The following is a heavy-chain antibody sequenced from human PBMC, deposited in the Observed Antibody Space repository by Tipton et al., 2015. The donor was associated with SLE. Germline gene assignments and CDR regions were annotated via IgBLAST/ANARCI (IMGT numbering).Heavy chain of an antibody. Sequence: GSLRLSCAASGFTFSRYAMTWVRQGPGQGLEWVSGVSGSGTHTFYADSVKGRFTISRDNFSNTLFLQMNSLRVEDTAVYYCAKSLFYDSAGSSYYWGQGTLVTVSS. J-gene: IGHJ4*02. CDR1: GFTFSRYA. CDR3: AKSLFYDSAGSSYY. CDR2: VSGSGTHT. V-gene: IGHV3-23*01. D-gene: IGHD6-6*01.